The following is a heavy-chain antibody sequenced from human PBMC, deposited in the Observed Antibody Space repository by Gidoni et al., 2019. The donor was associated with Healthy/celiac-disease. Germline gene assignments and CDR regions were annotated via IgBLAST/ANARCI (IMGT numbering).Heavy chain of an antibody. CDR3: ARPQAAAGRYYYYGMDV. D-gene: IGHD6-13*01. J-gene: IGHJ6*02. V-gene: IGHV3-7*03. Sequence: EVQLVESGGGLVQPGGSLRLSCAASGFTFSSYWMSWVRQAPGKGLEWVANIKQDGSEKYYVDSVKGRFTISRDNAKNSLYLQMNSLRAEDTAVYYCARPQAAAGRYYYYGMDVWGQGTTVTVSS. CDR2: IKQDGSEK. CDR1: GFTFSSYW.